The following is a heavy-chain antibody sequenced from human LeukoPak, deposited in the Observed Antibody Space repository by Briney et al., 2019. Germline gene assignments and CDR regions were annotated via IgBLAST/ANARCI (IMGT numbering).Heavy chain of an antibody. CDR1: GYTLTAYY. Sequence: GASVKVSCKASGYTLTAYYLHWVRQAPGQGLEWIGRINPNSGGTTYAQKFQGRVTMTRDTSIGTAYMELSSLRSDDTAVYYCARPYYESSGLYVDAFDIWGQGTMVTVSS. V-gene: IGHV1-2*06. CDR3: ARPYYESSGLYVDAFDI. CDR2: INPNSGGT. D-gene: IGHD3-22*01. J-gene: IGHJ3*02.